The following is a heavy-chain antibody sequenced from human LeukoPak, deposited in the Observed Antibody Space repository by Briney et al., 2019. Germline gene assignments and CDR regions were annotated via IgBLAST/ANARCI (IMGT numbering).Heavy chain of an antibody. D-gene: IGHD2-15*01. CDR1: GFDFSSNW. Sequence: GGSLRLSCAASGFDFSSNWMHWVRHAPGQGLVWVSRIKGDGISTNYADSVKGRFTISRDNSKNTLYLQMNSLRAEDTALYYCARRYCSGGNCYFDYWGQGTLVTVSS. CDR3: ARRYCSGGNCYFDY. CDR2: IKGDGIST. V-gene: IGHV3-74*01. J-gene: IGHJ4*02.